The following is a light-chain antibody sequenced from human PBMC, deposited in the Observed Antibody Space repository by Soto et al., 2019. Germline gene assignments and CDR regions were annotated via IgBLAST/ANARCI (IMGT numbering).Light chain of an antibody. Sequence: DIQITQSPSSLSASVGDRVTITCRASQTISYYLNWYQQKPGIAPKLLIYAASTLKSGVPSRFSGSGSGTDFTLTISSLQPEDSATYYCQQSYSTPKLTFGGGTKVEI. CDR1: QTISYY. CDR3: QQSYSTPKLT. V-gene: IGKV1-39*01. CDR2: AAS. J-gene: IGKJ4*01.